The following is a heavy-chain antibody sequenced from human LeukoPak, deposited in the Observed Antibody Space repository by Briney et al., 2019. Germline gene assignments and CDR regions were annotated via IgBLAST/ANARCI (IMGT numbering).Heavy chain of an antibody. V-gene: IGHV3-33*01. J-gene: IGHJ4*02. CDR3: ARDKGDYDTSGSLFVF. CDR2: IWYDGSNK. Sequence: PGGSLRLSCAASGFTFSGYGMHWVRQAPGKGLEWVAVIWYDGSNKYYADSVKGRFTISRDNSKNTLYLQMNSLRAEDTAVYYCARDKGDYDTSGSLFVFGGQGTLVTVSS. D-gene: IGHD3-22*01. CDR1: GFTFSGYG.